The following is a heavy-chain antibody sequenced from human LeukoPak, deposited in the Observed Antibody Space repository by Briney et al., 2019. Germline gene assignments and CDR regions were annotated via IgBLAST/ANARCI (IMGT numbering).Heavy chain of an antibody. CDR3: ARGYGVDAFDI. V-gene: IGHV4-31*03. D-gene: IGHD5-18*01. Sequence: PSETLSLTCTVSGGSISSGGYYWSWIRQHPGKGLEWIGYIYYSGSTYYNPSLKSRVTISVDTSKNQFSLKLSSVTAAGTAVYYCARGYGVDAFDIWGQGTMVTVSS. J-gene: IGHJ3*02. CDR1: GGSISSGGYY. CDR2: IYYSGST.